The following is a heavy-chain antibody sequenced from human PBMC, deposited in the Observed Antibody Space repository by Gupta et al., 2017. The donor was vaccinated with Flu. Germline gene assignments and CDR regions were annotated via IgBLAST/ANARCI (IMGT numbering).Heavy chain of an antibody. V-gene: IGHV4-61*02. Sequence: QVQLQESGPGLVKPSQTLSLTCTVSGGSISSGSYYWSWIRQPAGKGLEWIGRIYTSGSTNYNPSLKSRVTISVDTSKNQFSLKLSSVTAADTAVYYCARGNYDFWSGYQIYYYYGMDVWGQGTTVTVSS. CDR3: ARGNYDFWSGYQIYYYYGMDV. CDR1: GGSISSGSYY. D-gene: IGHD3-3*01. CDR2: IYTSGST. J-gene: IGHJ6*02.